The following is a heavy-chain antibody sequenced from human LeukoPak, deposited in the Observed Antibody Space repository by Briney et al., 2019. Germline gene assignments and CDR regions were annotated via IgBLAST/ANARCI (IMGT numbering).Heavy chain of an antibody. CDR3: ARVGGETKWLYVDY. D-gene: IGHD3-22*01. V-gene: IGHV3-53*04. CDR1: GFTVSSNY. CDR2: IYSGGST. Sequence: GGSLRLSCAASGFTVSSNYMSWVRQAPGKGLEWVSVIYSGGSTYYADSVKGRFTISRHNSKNTLYLQMNSLRAEDTAVYYCARVGGETKWLYVDYWGQGTLVTVSS. J-gene: IGHJ4*02.